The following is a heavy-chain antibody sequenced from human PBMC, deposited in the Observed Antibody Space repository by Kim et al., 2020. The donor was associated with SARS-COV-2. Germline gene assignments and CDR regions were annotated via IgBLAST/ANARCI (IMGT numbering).Heavy chain of an antibody. CDR3: VKGYGSGSYRQIWDY. J-gene: IGHJ4*02. D-gene: IGHD3-10*01. CDR2: ISSNGGST. Sequence: GGSLRLSCSASGFTFSSYAMHWVRQAPGKGLEYVSAISSNGGSTYYADSVKGRFTISRDNSKNTLYLQMSSLRAEDTAVYYCVKGYGSGSYRQIWDYWGQGTLVTVSS. CDR1: GFTFSSYA. V-gene: IGHV3-64D*06.